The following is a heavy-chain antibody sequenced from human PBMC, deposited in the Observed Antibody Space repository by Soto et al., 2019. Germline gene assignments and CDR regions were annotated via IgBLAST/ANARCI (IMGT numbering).Heavy chain of an antibody. J-gene: IGHJ2*01. Sequence: QITLKESGPTLVKPTQTLTLTCTFSGFSLSTSGVGVGWIRQPPGKALEWLALIYWDDDKRYSPSLKSRLTITRDTSKNQVVLTMTNMDPVDTATYYCAHVSRLTTRYWYFDLWGRGTLVTVSS. V-gene: IGHV2-5*02. CDR1: GFSLSTSGVG. CDR3: AHVSRLTTRYWYFDL. CDR2: IYWDDDK. D-gene: IGHD4-17*01.